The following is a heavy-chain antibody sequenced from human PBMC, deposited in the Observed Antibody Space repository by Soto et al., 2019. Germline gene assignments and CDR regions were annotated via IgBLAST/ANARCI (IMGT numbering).Heavy chain of an antibody. D-gene: IGHD3-9*01. CDR1: GGTFSSYA. Sequence: SVEVSCKASGGTFSSYAISWVRQAPGQGLEWMGGIIPIFGTANYAQKFQGRVTITADESTSTAYMELSSLRSEDTAVYYCARAFLGYDILTGYYNVGSGDAFDIWGQGTMVTVSS. CDR2: IIPIFGTA. CDR3: ARAFLGYDILTGYYNVGSGDAFDI. V-gene: IGHV1-69*13. J-gene: IGHJ3*02.